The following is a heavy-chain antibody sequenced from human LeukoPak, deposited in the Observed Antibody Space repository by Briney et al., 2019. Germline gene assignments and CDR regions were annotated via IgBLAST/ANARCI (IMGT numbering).Heavy chain of an antibody. J-gene: IGHJ3*02. D-gene: IGHD3-10*01. CDR3: EAGERGAREAFDI. CDR2: ISSSGSTI. V-gene: IGHV3-11*04. CDR1: GFTFSDYY. Sequence: GGSLRLSCAASGFTFSDYYMSWIRQAPGKGLEWVSYISSSGSTIYYADSVKGRFTISRDNAKNSLYLQMNSLRAEDTAVYYCEAGERGAREAFDIWGQGTMVTVSS.